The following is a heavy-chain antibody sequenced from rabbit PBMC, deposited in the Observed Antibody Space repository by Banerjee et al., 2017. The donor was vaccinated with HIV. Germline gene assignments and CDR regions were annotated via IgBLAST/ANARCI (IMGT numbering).Heavy chain of an antibody. V-gene: IGHV1S45*01. Sequence: QEQLEESGGDLVKPGASLTLTCTASGFSFSSSYYISWVRQAPGKGLEWIACIYAGSSGSTYYASWAKGRFTISKTSSTTVTLQMTSLTAADTATYFCARERYAGYAGYGFNLWGPGTLVTVS. D-gene: IGHD7-1*01. CDR3: ARERYAGYAGYGFNL. CDR2: IYAGSSGST. CDR1: GFSFSSSYY. J-gene: IGHJ4*01.